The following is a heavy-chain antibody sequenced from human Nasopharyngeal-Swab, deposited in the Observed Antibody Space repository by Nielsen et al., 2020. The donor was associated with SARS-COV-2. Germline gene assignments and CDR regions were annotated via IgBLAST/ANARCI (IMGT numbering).Heavy chain of an antibody. J-gene: IGHJ6*02. D-gene: IGHD3-10*01. CDR2: INHSGST. Sequence: GSLRLSCAVYGGSFSGYYWSWIRQPPGKGLEWIGEINHSGSTNYNPSLKSRVTISVDTSKNQFSLELSSVTVADTAVYYCARDTPPTNYYGSGSSQPYYYYYGMDVWGQGTTVTVSS. CDR1: GGSFSGYY. CDR3: ARDTPPTNYYGSGSSQPYYYYYGMDV. V-gene: IGHV4-34*01.